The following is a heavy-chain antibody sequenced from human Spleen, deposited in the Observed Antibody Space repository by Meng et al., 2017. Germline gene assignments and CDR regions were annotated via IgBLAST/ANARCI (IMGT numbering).Heavy chain of an antibody. CDR2: INPSGGST. CDR1: GYSFTTYF. CDR3: AREKSPGHFDY. Sequence: QVPLVQSGAEVKKPGASVKVSCKASGYSFTTYFLHWVRQAPGQGFEWMGVINPSGGSTSYVQNFQGRVTMTRDTSTSTVYMELSSLRSEDTAVYYCAREKSPGHFDYWGQGTLVTVSS. V-gene: IGHV1-46*01. J-gene: IGHJ4*02.